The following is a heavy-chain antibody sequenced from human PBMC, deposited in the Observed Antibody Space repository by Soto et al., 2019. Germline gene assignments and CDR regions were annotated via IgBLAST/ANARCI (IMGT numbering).Heavy chain of an antibody. CDR2: HSNDGITK. Sequence: QLVESGGGVVQPGTSLRLSCAASGSTFSSSGWHWVRQSPGKGLEWVAFHSNDGITKNYADSVKGRFAIFRDNSKNTVSLQIDSLRDDDTAVYYCAKDGPHLDVDVWGQGITVTVSS. CDR1: GSTFSSSG. J-gene: IGHJ6*02. CDR3: AKDGPHLDVDV. V-gene: IGHV3-30*18.